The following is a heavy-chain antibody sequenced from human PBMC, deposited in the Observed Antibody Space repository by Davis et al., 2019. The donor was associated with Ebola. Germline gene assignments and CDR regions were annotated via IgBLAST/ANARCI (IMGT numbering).Heavy chain of an antibody. Sequence: PGGSLRLSCKSSGYNFATYWIGWVRQMPGKGLEWMGIIYPGDSDTRYSASFEGQVTISADKSITTAYLQWSSLKASDTALYYCARPSTSGQGNAFNIWGQGTMVTVSS. CDR2: IYPGDSDT. CDR3: ARPSTSGQGNAFNI. CDR1: GYNFATYW. D-gene: IGHD2-8*01. V-gene: IGHV5-51*01. J-gene: IGHJ3*02.